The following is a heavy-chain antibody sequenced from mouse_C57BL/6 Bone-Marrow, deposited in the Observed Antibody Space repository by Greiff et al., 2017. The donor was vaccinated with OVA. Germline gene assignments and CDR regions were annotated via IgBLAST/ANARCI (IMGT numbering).Heavy chain of an antibody. J-gene: IGHJ2*01. CDR3: ARKMVTIDY. D-gene: IGHD2-2*01. CDR2: IDPSDSYT. CDR1: GYTFTSYW. V-gene: IGHV1-69*01. Sequence: QVQLKQPGAELVMPGASVKLSCKASGYTFTSYWMHWVKQRPGQGLEWIGEIDPSDSYTNYNQKFKGKSTLTVDKSSSTAYMQLSSLTSEDSAVYYCARKMVTIDYWGQGTTLTVSS.